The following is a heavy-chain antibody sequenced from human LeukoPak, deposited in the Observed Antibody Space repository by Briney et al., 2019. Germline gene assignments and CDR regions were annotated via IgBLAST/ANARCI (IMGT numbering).Heavy chain of an antibody. CDR3: ARVWFGKPSLDY. Sequence: SLRLSCAASGFTFDDYAMHWVRQAPGKGLEWVSGISWNSGSIGYADSVKGRFTISRDNAKNSLYLQMNSLRAEDTALYYCARVWFGKPSLDYWGQGTLVTVSS. J-gene: IGHJ4*02. V-gene: IGHV3-9*01. D-gene: IGHD3-10*01. CDR2: ISWNSGSI. CDR1: GFTFDDYA.